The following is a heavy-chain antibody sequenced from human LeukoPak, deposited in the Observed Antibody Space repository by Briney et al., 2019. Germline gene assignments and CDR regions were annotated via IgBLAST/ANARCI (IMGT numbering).Heavy chain of an antibody. D-gene: IGHD3-10*02. V-gene: IGHV3-74*01. CDR3: AELGITMIGGV. CDR2: IKDDGTT. Sequence: PGGSLRLSCAASGFTFSNYFMHWVRQPPGKGLVWVSRIKDDGTTNYADSVKGRFTISRDNAKNTVYLQMNSLRAEDTAVYYCAELGITMIGGVWGKGTTVTISS. CDR1: GFTFSNYF. J-gene: IGHJ6*04.